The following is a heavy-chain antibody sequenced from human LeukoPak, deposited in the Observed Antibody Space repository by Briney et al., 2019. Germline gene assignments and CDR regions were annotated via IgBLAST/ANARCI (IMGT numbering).Heavy chain of an antibody. J-gene: IGHJ4*02. CDR2: ISNNGGYT. Sequence: GGSLRLSCAASGFTFSSSAMSWVRQAPGKGLEWVSAISNNGGYTYYADSVQGRFTISRDNSKSTLCLEMNSLRAEDTAVYYCAKQLGYCSDGSCYFPYWGQGTLVTVSS. D-gene: IGHD2-15*01. CDR1: GFTFSSSA. V-gene: IGHV3-23*01. CDR3: AKQLGYCSDGSCYFPY.